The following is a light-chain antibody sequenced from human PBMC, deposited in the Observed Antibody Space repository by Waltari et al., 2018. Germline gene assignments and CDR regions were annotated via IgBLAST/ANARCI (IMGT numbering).Light chain of an antibody. CDR2: EGN. Sequence: QSALTQPASVSGSPGQSITISCTGFNSNVGGYNLVSLYQKHPGNAPKLLIYEGNRRPSGVSNRFSGSKSDNTASLTLSGLQAEDEADYYCCSNVGSSVFFGGGTKLTVL. J-gene: IGLJ2*01. V-gene: IGLV2-23*03. CDR1: NSNVGGYNL. CDR3: CSNVGSSVF.